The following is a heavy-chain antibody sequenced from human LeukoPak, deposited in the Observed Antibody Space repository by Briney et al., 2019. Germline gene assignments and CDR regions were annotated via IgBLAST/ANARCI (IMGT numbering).Heavy chain of an antibody. J-gene: IGHJ4*02. CDR3: AKQFLDAN. CDR1: GFNFGSFA. CDR2: INAVDADT. V-gene: IGHV3-23*01. D-gene: IGHD2-21*01. Sequence: GGSLRLSCAASGFNFGSFAMTWVRQAPGKGLEWVSTINAVDADTYYADSVKGRFTVSRDNSKNTLYPQMRNLRLDDTAVYYCAKQFLDANWGQGTLVTVSS.